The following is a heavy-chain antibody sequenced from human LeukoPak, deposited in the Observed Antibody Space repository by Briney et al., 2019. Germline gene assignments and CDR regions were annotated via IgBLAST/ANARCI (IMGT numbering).Heavy chain of an antibody. J-gene: IGHJ6*02. CDR3: AKGWRSYGMDV. V-gene: IGHV3-30*18. D-gene: IGHD2-15*01. Sequence: GRSLRLSCAASGFTFSSYGMHWVRQAPGKGLEWVAVISYDGSNKYYADPVKGRFTISRDNSKNTLYLQMNSLRAEDTAVYYCAKGWRSYGMDVWGQGTTVTVSS. CDR1: GFTFSSYG. CDR2: ISYDGSNK.